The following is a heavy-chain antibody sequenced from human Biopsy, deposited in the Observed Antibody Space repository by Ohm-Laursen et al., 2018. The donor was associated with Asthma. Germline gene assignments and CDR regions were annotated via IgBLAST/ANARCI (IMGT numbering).Heavy chain of an antibody. CDR1: GFAVSRDH. Sequence: SLRLSCAASGFAVSRDHMFWARQAPGKGLEWVSVIYSGGTSHTADSVRGRFTISRDYSKNTLYLQMHSLRAEDTAVYYCARGDSSNWSHYYFDSWGQGTLVTVSS. J-gene: IGHJ4*02. CDR3: ARGDSSNWSHYYFDS. CDR2: IYSGGTS. V-gene: IGHV3-53*01. D-gene: IGHD3-22*01.